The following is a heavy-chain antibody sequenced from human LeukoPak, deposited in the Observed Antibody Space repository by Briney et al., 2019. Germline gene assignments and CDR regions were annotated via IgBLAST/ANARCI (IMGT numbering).Heavy chain of an antibody. J-gene: IGHJ4*02. Sequence: ASVKVSCKASGYTFTSYYMHWVRQAPGQGLEWMGIINPSGGSTSYAQKFQGRVTMTRDTSTSTVYMELSSLRSEDTAVYYCAREMSSGYDSSGYYAYWGQGTLVTVSS. CDR2: INPSGGST. V-gene: IGHV1-46*01. CDR3: AREMSSGYDSSGYYAY. D-gene: IGHD3-22*01. CDR1: GYTFTSYY.